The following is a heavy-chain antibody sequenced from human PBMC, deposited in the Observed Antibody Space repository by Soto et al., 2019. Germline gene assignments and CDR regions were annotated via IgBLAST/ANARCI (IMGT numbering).Heavy chain of an antibody. CDR3: ARDREGWWYPPYYFDY. V-gene: IGHV1-18*04. J-gene: IGHJ4*02. Sequence: QVQLVQSGAEVKKPGASVKVSCKASGYTFTSYGISWVRQAPGQGLEWMGWISAYNGNTNYAQKLQGRVTMTTDTSTSTADRELRSLRSDDTAVYYCARDREGWWYPPYYFDYWGQGTMVTVSS. CDR1: GYTFTSYG. CDR2: ISAYNGNT. D-gene: IGHD2-15*01.